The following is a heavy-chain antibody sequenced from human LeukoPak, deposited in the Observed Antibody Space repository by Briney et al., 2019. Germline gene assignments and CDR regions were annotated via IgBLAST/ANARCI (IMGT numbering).Heavy chain of an antibody. CDR1: GFTFSDYY. CDR3: ARDLGYYDSSGYYRGAEYFQH. J-gene: IGHJ1*01. CDR2: ISSSGSTI. V-gene: IGHV3-11*01. Sequence: NPGGSLRLSCAASGFTFSDYYMSWIRQAPGKGLEWVSYISSSGSTIYYADSVKGRFTISRDNAKNSLYLQMNSLRAEDTAVYYCARDLGYYDSSGYYRGAEYFQHWGQGTLVTVSS. D-gene: IGHD3-22*01.